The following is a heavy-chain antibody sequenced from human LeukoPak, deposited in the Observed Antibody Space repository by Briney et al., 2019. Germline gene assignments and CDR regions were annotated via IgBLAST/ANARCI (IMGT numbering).Heavy chain of an antibody. Sequence: PGGSLRLSCAASGFTFSSYAMHWVRQAPGKGLEWVAVISYDGSNKYYADSVKGRFTISRDNSKNTLYLQMNSLRAEDTAVYYCARDLEDSSRFYAFDIWGQGTMVTVSS. CDR3: ARDLEDSSRFYAFDI. CDR2: ISYDGSNK. J-gene: IGHJ3*02. V-gene: IGHV3-30-3*01. CDR1: GFTFSSYA. D-gene: IGHD6-13*01.